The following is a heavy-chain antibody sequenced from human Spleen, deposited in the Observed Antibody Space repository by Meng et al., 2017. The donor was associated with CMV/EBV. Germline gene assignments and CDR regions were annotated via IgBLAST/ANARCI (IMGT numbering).Heavy chain of an antibody. Sequence: GESLKISCAASGFTFSSYSMNWVRQAPGKGLEWVSGIRADDGSTFYAASVRGRFTISRDNSKNTLYLQMHSLRAEDTALYYCAKATDFASWGQGTLVTVSS. CDR2: IRADDGST. V-gene: IGHV3-23*01. D-gene: IGHD2-21*01. CDR3: AKATDFAS. CDR1: GFTFSSYS. J-gene: IGHJ4*02.